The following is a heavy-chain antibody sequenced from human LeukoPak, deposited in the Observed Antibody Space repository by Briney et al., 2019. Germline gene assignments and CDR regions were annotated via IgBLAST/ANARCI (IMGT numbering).Heavy chain of an antibody. V-gene: IGHV1-18*04. CDR3: ARVYSDGGWCTTT. CDR2: ISACNGNT. CDR1: GYTFTSYG. J-gene: IGHJ5*02. Sequence: VASVKVSCKASGYTFTSYGISWVRQAPGQGLEWMGWISACNGNTNYAQKLQGRVTITTDTSTSTAYMELSSLRSDDTAVYYCARVYSDGGWCTTTWRQGTLVSASS. D-gene: IGHD2-21*01.